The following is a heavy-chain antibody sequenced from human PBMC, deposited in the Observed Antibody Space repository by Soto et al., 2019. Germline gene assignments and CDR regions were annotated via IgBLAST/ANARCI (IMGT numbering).Heavy chain of an antibody. D-gene: IGHD3-3*01. J-gene: IGHJ6*02. CDR3: ARARYDFFDYYYYGMDV. Sequence: PSETLSLTCTVSGGSISSYYWSWIRQPPGRGLEWIGYVYYSGSTNYNPSLKSRVTISVDTSKNQFSLKLSSVTAADTAVYYCARARYDFFDYYYYGMDVWGQGTTVTVS. CDR2: VYYSGST. CDR1: GGSISSYY. V-gene: IGHV4-59*01.